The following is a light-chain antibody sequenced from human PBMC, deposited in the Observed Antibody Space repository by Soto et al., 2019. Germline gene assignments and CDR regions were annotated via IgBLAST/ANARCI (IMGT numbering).Light chain of an antibody. J-gene: IGLJ2*01. CDR2: SNN. CDR3: AAWDDSLSVVV. V-gene: IGLV1-44*01. CDR1: SSNIGSNT. Sequence: QSVLTQPPSASGTPGQRVTISCSGSSSNIGSNTVNWYQQLPGTAPKLLIYSNNQRPSGVPDRFSGSKSGTSASLAISGLQSGDEADYYCAAWDDSLSVVVFGGGTKLTVL.